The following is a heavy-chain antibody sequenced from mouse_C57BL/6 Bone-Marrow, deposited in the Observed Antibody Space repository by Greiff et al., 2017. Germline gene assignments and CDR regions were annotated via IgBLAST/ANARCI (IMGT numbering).Heavy chain of an antibody. Sequence: QVQLQQPGAELVQPGASVKLSCKASGYTFTSYWMHWVKQRPGRGLEWIGRIAPNSGGTKYTEKFKCKATLTVAQPSSTAYMQLSSLTSEVSAVYYCARQYYGSSYRYAMDYWGQGTSVTVSS. CDR2: IAPNSGGT. J-gene: IGHJ4*01. CDR1: GYTFTSYW. V-gene: IGHV1-72*01. D-gene: IGHD1-1*01. CDR3: ARQYYGSSYRYAMDY.